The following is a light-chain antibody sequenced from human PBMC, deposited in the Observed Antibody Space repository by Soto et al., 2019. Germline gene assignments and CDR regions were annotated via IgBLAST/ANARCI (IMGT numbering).Light chain of an antibody. CDR3: CSYAGSYTHV. V-gene: IGLV2-11*01. J-gene: IGLJ1*01. Sequence: QSVLTQPRSVSGSPGQSVTISCTGTSSDVGGYNYVSWYQQHPGKAPQLILYDVTKRPSGVPDRFSGSKSGNTASLTISGLQAEDEADYYCCSYAGSYTHVFGPGTKLTVL. CDR1: SSDVGGYNY. CDR2: DVT.